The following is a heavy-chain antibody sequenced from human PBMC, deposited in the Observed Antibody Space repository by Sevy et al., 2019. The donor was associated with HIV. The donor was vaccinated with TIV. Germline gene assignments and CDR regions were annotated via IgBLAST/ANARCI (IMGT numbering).Heavy chain of an antibody. CDR2: ISGSGGST. V-gene: IGHV3-23*01. D-gene: IGHD3-16*02. J-gene: IGHJ3*02. Sequence: GGSLRLSCAASGFTFSSYAMSWVRQAPWKGLEWVSAISGSGGSTYYADSVKGRFTISRDNSKNTLYLQMNSLRAEDMAVYYCAKDAVTFGGVIVKGDAFDIWGQGTMVTVSS. CDR1: GFTFSSYA. CDR3: AKDAVTFGGVIVKGDAFDI.